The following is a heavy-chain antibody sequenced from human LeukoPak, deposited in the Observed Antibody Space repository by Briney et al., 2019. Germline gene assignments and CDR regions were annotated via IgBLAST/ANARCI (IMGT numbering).Heavy chain of an antibody. Sequence: SETLSLTCSVSGGSISGYYWDWIRQPAGKGLEGVGRIYTSGSTNYNPSLKSRVTMSVDTSKNQFSLKLSSVTAADTAVYYCARRYSSGSSFDYWGQGTLVTVSS. V-gene: IGHV4-4*07. J-gene: IGHJ4*02. CDR1: GGSISGYY. CDR2: IYTSGST. CDR3: ARRYSSGSSFDY. D-gene: IGHD6-19*01.